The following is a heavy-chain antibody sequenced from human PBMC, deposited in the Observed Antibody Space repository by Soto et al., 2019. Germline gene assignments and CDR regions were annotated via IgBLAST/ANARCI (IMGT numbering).Heavy chain of an antibody. Sequence: QVQLVQSGAEVKKPGSSVKVSCKASGGTFSSYAISWVRQAPGQGLEWMGGIIPIVGTANYAQNFQGRVTITADESTSTAYMELSSLRSEDTAVYYCARDWGYCSGGSCYGTYYYYGMDVWGQGTTVTVSS. J-gene: IGHJ6*02. V-gene: IGHV1-69*01. D-gene: IGHD2-15*01. CDR3: ARDWGYCSGGSCYGTYYYYGMDV. CDR1: GGTFSSYA. CDR2: IIPIVGTA.